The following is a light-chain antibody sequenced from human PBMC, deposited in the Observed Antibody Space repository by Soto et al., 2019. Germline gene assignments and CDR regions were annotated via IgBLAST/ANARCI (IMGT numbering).Light chain of an antibody. J-gene: IGKJ1*01. Sequence: EIELTQSPGTLSLSPGERATLSCRASQSVSSNLAWYQQKPGQAPRLLIYDASNRATGIPARFSGSGSGTDFTLTISSLEPEDFAVYYCQQRSNWPTFGQGTQVDIK. CDR3: QQRSNWPT. V-gene: IGKV3-11*01. CDR2: DAS. CDR1: QSVSSN.